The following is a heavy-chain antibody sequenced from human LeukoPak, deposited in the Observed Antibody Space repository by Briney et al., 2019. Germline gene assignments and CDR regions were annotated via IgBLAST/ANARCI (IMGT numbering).Heavy chain of an antibody. V-gene: IGHV3-23*01. J-gene: IGHJ4*02. Sequence: PGGSLRLSCAASGFTFSSYAMSWVRQAPGKGLGWVSAISGSGGSTYYADSVKGRFTISRDNSKNTLYLQMNSLRAEDTAVYYCAKSYERFFGVVPPHYYFDYWGQGTLVTVSS. D-gene: IGHD3-3*01. CDR1: GFTFSSYA. CDR3: AKSYERFFGVVPPHYYFDY. CDR2: ISGSGGST.